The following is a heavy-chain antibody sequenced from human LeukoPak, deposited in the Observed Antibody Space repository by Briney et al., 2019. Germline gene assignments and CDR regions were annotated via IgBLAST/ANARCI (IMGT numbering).Heavy chain of an antibody. CDR3: ARVYSGYENLDY. CDR1: GYMFTGYY. J-gene: IGHJ4*02. CDR2: INPNSGGT. V-gene: IGHV1-2*02. Sequence: ASVKVSCKASGYMFTGYYMHWLRQAPGQGLEWMGWINPNSGGTNYPQKFQGRVTMTRDTSISTAYMELSSLRSDDTAVYYCARVYSGYENLDYWGQGTLVTVSS. D-gene: IGHD5-12*01.